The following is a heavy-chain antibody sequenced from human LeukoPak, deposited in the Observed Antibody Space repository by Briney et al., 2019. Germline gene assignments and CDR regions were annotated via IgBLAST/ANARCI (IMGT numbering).Heavy chain of an antibody. CDR3: ARSRITMIVVVTYFDY. D-gene: IGHD3-22*01. V-gene: IGHV3-30-3*01. J-gene: IGHJ4*02. Sequence: PGGSLRLSCAASGFTFSSYAMHWARQAPGKGLEWVAVISYDGSNKYYADSVKGRFTISRDNSKNTLYLQMNSLRAEDTAVYYCARSRITMIVVVTYFDYWGQGTLVTVSS. CDR1: GFTFSSYA. CDR2: ISYDGSNK.